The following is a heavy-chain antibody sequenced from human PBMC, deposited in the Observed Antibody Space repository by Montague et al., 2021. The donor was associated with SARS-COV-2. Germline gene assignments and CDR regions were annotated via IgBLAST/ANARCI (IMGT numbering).Heavy chain of an antibody. D-gene: IGHD4-17*01. V-gene: IGHV4-39*01. J-gene: IGHJ4*02. CDR1: GGSISSTTYR. CDR3: ARHYGSSLDS. Sequence: SETLSLTCTVSGGSISSTTYRWGWIRQPPGKGLEWIGFISYSGTTSYNPSLKSRISMSVDTPKSQFSLNLTSVTAAGTAVYYCARHYGSSLDSWGQGILVAVSS. CDR2: ISYSGTT.